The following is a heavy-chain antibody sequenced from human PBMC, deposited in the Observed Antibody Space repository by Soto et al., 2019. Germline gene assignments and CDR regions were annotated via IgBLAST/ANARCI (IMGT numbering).Heavy chain of an antibody. CDR2: ISYDGSNK. V-gene: IGHV3-30-3*01. J-gene: IGHJ4*02. Sequence: QVQLVESGGGVVQPGRSLRLSCAASGFTFSSYAMHWVRQAPGKGLEWVAVISYDGSNKYYADSVKGRFTISRDNSKNTLYLQTYSLRAADTAVYYCARSTQWLALPFFDYWGQGTLVTVSS. D-gene: IGHD6-19*01. CDR1: GFTFSSYA. CDR3: ARSTQWLALPFFDY.